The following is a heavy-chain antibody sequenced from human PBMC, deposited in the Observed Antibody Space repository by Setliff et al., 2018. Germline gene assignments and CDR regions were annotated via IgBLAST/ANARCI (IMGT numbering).Heavy chain of an antibody. V-gene: IGHV5-51*01. Sequence: GESLKISCKGSGYSFTTYWIGWVRQMPGKGLEWMGIIFPTDSDTRYSPSFRGQVTISADKSISTAYLQWSSLKASDTAIYDCARVGIKGGYYFDYWGQGTLVTVSS. CDR3: ARVGIKGGYYFDY. CDR2: IFPTDSDT. D-gene: IGHD7-27*01. CDR1: GYSFTTYW. J-gene: IGHJ4*02.